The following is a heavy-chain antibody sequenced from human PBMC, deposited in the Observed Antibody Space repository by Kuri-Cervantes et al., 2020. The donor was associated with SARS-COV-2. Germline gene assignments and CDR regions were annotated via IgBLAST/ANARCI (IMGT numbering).Heavy chain of an antibody. D-gene: IGHD1-20*01. J-gene: IGHJ6*02. CDR1: GGSFSGYY. CDR3: ARVTAYYYYYYGMDV. Sequence: GSLRLSCAVYGGSFSGYYWSWIRQPPGKGLEWIGEINRSGSTNYNPSLKSRVTISVDTSKNQFSLKLSSVTAADTAVYYCARVTAYYYYYYGMDVWGQGTTVTVSS. CDR2: INRSGST. V-gene: IGHV4-34*01.